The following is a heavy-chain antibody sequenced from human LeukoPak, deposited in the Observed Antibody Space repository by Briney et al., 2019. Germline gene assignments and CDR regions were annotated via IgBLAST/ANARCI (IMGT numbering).Heavy chain of an antibody. J-gene: IGHJ3*02. V-gene: IGHV1-2*02. CDR3: ASKGSGYCRSTNCQGAFDI. CDR2: INPNSGGT. CDR1: GYTFTDYY. Sequence: ASVKVSCKASGYTFTDYYMHWVRQAPGQGLEWMGWINPNSGGTNYAQKFQGRVTMTGDTSISTAYMELSRLRSDDTAVYYCASKGSGYCRSTNCQGAFDIWGQGTMVTVSS. D-gene: IGHD2-2*01.